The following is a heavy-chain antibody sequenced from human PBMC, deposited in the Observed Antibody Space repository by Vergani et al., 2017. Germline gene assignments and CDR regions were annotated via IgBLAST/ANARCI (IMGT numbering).Heavy chain of an antibody. D-gene: IGHD3-3*01. J-gene: IGHJ4*02. CDR1: GGSISSGGYY. Sequence: QVQLQESGPGLVKPSQTLSLTCTVSGGSISSGGYYWSWIRQHPGKGLEWIGYIYYSGSTYYNPSLKSRVTISVDTSKNQFSLKLSSVTAADTAVYYCARKITIFGVATPYFDYWGQGTLVTVSS. V-gene: IGHV4-31*03. CDR2: IYYSGST. CDR3: ARKITIFGVATPYFDY.